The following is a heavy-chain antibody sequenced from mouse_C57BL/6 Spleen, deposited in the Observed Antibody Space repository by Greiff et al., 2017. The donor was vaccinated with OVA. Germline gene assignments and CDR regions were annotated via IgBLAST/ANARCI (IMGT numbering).Heavy chain of an antibody. D-gene: IGHD2-5*01. CDR2: ISDGGSYT. Sequence: EVKLMESGGGLVKPGGSLKLSCAASGFTFSSYAMSWVRQTPEKRLEWVATISDGGSYTYYPDNVKGRFTISSNNAMNNLYLQMSHLKSEDTALYYCASEGAYYSNYSAWFAYWGQGTLVTVSA. J-gene: IGHJ3*01. V-gene: IGHV5-4*03. CDR3: ASEGAYYSNYSAWFAY. CDR1: GFTFSSYA.